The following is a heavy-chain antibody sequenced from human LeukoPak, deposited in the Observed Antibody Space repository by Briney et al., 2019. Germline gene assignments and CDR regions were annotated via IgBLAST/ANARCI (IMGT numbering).Heavy chain of an antibody. J-gene: IGHJ6*02. CDR1: GYNFISYY. CDR3: AREDVVVVDAVRYYYYGMDV. V-gene: IGHV1-46*01. Sequence: ASVKVSCKASGYNFISYYMHWVRQAPGQGLEWMGIINPSGGSTSYAQKFQDRVTMTGDTSTSTVYMELSSLKSEDTAVYYCAREDVVVVDAVRYYYYGMDVWGQGTTVTVSS. D-gene: IGHD2-2*01. CDR2: INPSGGST.